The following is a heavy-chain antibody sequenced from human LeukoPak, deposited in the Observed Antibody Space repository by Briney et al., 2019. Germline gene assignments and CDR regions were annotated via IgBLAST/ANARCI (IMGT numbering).Heavy chain of an antibody. V-gene: IGHV3-7*01. CDR1: GFAFSSYW. Sequence: GGSLRLSCAVSGFAFSSYWMSWVRQAPGKGLEWVANIKQDGSEKYYVDSVKGRFTISRDNAKNSLYLQMNSLRAEDTAVYYCARGPPRGIAARPDWFDPWGQGTLVTVSS. D-gene: IGHD6-6*01. CDR2: IKQDGSEK. CDR3: ARGPPRGIAARPDWFDP. J-gene: IGHJ5*02.